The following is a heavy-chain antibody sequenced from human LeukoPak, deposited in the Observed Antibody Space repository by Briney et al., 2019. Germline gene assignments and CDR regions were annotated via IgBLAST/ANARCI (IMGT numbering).Heavy chain of an antibody. V-gene: IGHV3-33*08. CDR1: GFTFSNYW. J-gene: IGHJ6*02. D-gene: IGHD2-2*01. CDR3: ARGGHCSTTSCSNYDGMDV. Sequence: GGSLRLSCAASGFTFSNYWMHWVRQAPGKGLEWVAATWYDGSNKYYADSVKGRFTISRDNSKNTLYLQMNSLRAEDTAVYFCARGGHCSTTSCSNYDGMDVWGQGTTLTVSS. CDR2: TWYDGSNK.